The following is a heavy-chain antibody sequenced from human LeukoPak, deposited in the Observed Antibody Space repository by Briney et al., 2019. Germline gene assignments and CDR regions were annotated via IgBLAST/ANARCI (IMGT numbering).Heavy chain of an antibody. CDR3: ARDGPPLTVISRADAFDI. CDR1: GYTFTSYA. V-gene: IGHV1-3*01. Sequence: ASVKVSCKASGYTFTSYAMHWVRQAPGQRLEWMGWINAGNGNTKYSQKFQGRVTITRDTSASTAYMELSSLRSEDTAVYYCARDGPPLTVISRADAFDIWGLGTMVTVSS. D-gene: IGHD4-17*01. CDR2: INAGNGNT. J-gene: IGHJ3*02.